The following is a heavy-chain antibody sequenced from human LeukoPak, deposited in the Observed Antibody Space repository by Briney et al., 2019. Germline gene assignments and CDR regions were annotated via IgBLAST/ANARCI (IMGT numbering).Heavy chain of an antibody. CDR2: IYSGGST. CDR1: GFTVSSNY. D-gene: IGHD5-12*01. CDR3: AKGGYTGYAGIDAFDI. J-gene: IGHJ3*02. V-gene: IGHV3-66*01. Sequence: HPGGSLRLSCAASGFTVSSNYMSWVRQAPGKGLEWVSVIYSGGSTYYADSVKGRFTMSRDDSRNMLYLQMNSLRAEDTAVYYCAKGGYTGYAGIDAFDIWGQGTMVTVSS.